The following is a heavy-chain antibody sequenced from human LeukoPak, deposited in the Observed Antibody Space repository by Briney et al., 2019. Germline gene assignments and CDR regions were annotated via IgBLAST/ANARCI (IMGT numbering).Heavy chain of an antibody. V-gene: IGHV4-34*01. CDR2: INHSGST. J-gene: IGHJ5*02. Sequence: SETLSLTCAVYGGSFSGYYWSWIRQPPGKGLEWIGEINHSGSTNYNPSLKSRVTISVDTSKNQFSLKLSSVTAADTAVYYCAGQAGIRGDYVWGSYRFNWFDPWGQGTLVTVSS. D-gene: IGHD3-16*01. CDR1: GGSFSGYY. CDR3: AGQAGIRGDYVWGSYRFNWFDP.